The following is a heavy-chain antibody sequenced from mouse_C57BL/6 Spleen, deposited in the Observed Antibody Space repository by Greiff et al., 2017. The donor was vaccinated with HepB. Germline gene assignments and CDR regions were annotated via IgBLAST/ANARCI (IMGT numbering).Heavy chain of an antibody. Sequence: EVQLQQSGAELVRPGASVKLSCTASGFNFKDDYMHWVKQRPEQGLEWIGWIDPENGDTEYASKFQGKATITADTSSNTAYLQLSSLTSEDTAVYYCRRAEVEYWGPGATLTVSS. D-gene: IGHD3-3*01. J-gene: IGHJ2*01. V-gene: IGHV14-4*01. CDR1: GFNFKDDY. CDR2: IDPENGDT. CDR3: RRAEVEY.